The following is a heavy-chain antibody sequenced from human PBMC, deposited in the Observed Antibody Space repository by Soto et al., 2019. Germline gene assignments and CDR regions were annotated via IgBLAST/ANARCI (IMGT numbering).Heavy chain of an antibody. CDR2: IWYDGSDK. CDR1: GFSFSSYG. J-gene: IGHJ5*02. Sequence: SLRLSCAASGFSFSSYGMHWVRQAPGKGLEWVAFIWYDGSDKYYADSVKGRFTISRDNSNNTLYLQMNSLRAEDTAMYYCASLARSDPWGQGTLVTVSS. CDR3: ASLARSDP. D-gene: IGHD3-3*02. V-gene: IGHV3-33*03.